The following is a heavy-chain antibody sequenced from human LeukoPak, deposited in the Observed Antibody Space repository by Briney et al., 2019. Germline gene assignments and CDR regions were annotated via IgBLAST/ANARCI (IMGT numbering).Heavy chain of an antibody. CDR2: IKQDGSEK. CDR1: GFTFSSYW. Sequence: PGGSLRLSCAASGFTFSSYWMSWVRQAPGKGLEWVANIKQDGSEKYYVDSVKGRFTISRDNAKNSLYLQMNSLRAEDTAVYYCARDTPIAAAGTPLAYHAFDIWGQGTMVTVSS. D-gene: IGHD6-13*01. J-gene: IGHJ3*02. V-gene: IGHV3-7*01. CDR3: ARDTPIAAAGTPLAYHAFDI.